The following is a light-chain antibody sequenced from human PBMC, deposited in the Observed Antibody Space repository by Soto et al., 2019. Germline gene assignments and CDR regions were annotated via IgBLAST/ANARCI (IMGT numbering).Light chain of an antibody. Sequence: QSVLTQPPSVSAATGQKVSISCSGTSSNLGKNSVSWYQHLPGTAPRLLIYDNNKRPSGIPDRFSGSKSATSATLGITGLQTGDEADYYCGTWDDSLRAGVFGGGTKLTVL. CDR2: DNN. CDR3: GTWDDSLRAGV. V-gene: IGLV1-51*01. CDR1: SSNLGKNS. J-gene: IGLJ2*01.